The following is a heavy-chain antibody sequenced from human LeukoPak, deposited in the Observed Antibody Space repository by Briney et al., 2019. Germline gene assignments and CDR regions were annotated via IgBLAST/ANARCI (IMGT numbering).Heavy chain of an antibody. D-gene: IGHD5-24*01. CDR3: TRDAYNFNDFDY. V-gene: IGHV3-30*01. J-gene: IGHJ4*02. CDR1: GFTFSTYT. Sequence: GGSLRLSCAASGFTFSTYTMNWVRQAPGKGLEWVAVVSSHGNDGYYADSVKGRFTISRDNSKNTLYLQIDSLRAEDTAIYYCTRDAYNFNDFDYWGQGTLVTVSS. CDR2: VSSHGNDG.